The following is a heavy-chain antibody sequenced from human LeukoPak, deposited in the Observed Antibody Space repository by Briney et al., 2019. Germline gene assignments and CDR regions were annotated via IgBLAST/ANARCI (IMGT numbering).Heavy chain of an antibody. Sequence: ASVKVSGKASGYTFTGYYMHWVRQAPGQGLEWMGWINPNSGGTNYAQKFQGRVTMTRDTSISTAYMELSRLRSDDTAVYYCARDLIAAARARSGGLGYWGQGTLVTVSS. J-gene: IGHJ4*02. V-gene: IGHV1-2*02. CDR2: INPNSGGT. CDR3: ARDLIAAARARSGGLGY. D-gene: IGHD6-13*01. CDR1: GYTFTGYY.